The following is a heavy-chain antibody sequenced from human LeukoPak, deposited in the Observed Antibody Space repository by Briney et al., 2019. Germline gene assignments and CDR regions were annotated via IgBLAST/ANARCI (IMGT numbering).Heavy chain of an antibody. V-gene: IGHV3-74*01. CDR1: GFTFSSYW. J-gene: IGHJ5*02. CDR2: INSDGSST. D-gene: IGHD3-3*01. CDR3: ARVRYDFWSGYDNWFDP. Sequence: PGGSLRLSCAASGFTFSSYWMHWVRQAPGKGLEWVSRINSDGSSTSYADSVKGRFTISRDNAKNTLYLQMNSLRAEDTAVYYCARVRYDFWSGYDNWFDPWGQGTLVTVSS.